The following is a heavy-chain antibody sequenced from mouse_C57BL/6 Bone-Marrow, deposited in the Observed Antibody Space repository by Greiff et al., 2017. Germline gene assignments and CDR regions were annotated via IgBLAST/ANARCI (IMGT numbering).Heavy chain of an antibody. D-gene: IGHD6-1*01. J-gene: IGHJ2*01. CDR2: ISYDGSN. CDR1: GYSITSGYY. CDR3: ARDSHKTVFDG. Sequence: VQLQQSGPGLVKPSQSLSLTCSVTGYSITSGYYWNWIRQFPGNKLEWMGYISYDGSNNYNPSLKNRISITRDTSKNQFFLKLNSVTTEDTATYYCARDSHKTVFDGWGQGATLTVSS. V-gene: IGHV3-6*01.